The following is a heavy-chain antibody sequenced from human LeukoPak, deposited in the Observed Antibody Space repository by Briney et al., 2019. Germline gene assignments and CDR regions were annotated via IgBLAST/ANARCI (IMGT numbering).Heavy chain of an antibody. Sequence: GGSLRLSCAASGFTFSNAWMSWVRQAPGKGLEWVGRIRSKANSYATAYAASVKGRFTLSRDDSKNTAYLQMNSLKTEDTAVYYCTRYSVGFHYWGQGTLVTVSS. CDR3: TRYSVGFHY. CDR1: GFTFSNAW. D-gene: IGHD4-11*01. V-gene: IGHV3-73*01. J-gene: IGHJ4*02. CDR2: IRSKANSYAT.